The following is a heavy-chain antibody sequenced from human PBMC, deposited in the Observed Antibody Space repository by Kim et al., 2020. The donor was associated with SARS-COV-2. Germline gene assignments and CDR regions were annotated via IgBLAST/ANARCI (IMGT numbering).Heavy chain of an antibody. CDR3: ARDRKPIAAAGTPGY. J-gene: IGHJ4*01. D-gene: IGHD6-13*01. V-gene: IGHV3-30*04. Sequence: GGSLRLSCAASGFTFSSYAMHWVRQAPGKGLEWVAVISYDGSNKYYADSVKGRFTISRDNSKNTLYLQMNSLRAEDTAVYYCARDRKPIAAAGTPGYWG. CDR1: GFTFSSYA. CDR2: ISYDGSNK.